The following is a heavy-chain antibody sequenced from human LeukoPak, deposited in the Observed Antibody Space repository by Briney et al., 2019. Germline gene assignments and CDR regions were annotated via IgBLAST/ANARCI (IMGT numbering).Heavy chain of an antibody. CDR1: GFTFSSYG. V-gene: IGHV3-30*03. D-gene: IGHD5-18*01. J-gene: IGHJ4*02. CDR3: ARDPPAGYSYGYDY. Sequence: GGSLRLSCAASGFTFSSYGMHWVRQAPGKGLEWVAAISYDGSNKYYADSVKGRFTISRDNSKNTLYLQMNSLRAEDTAVYYCARDPPAGYSYGYDYWGQGTLVTVSS. CDR2: ISYDGSNK.